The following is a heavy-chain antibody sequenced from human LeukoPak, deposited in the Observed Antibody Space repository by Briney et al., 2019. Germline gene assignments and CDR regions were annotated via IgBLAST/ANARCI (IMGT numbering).Heavy chain of an antibody. Sequence: GGSLRLSCAASGFTFSNFGMHWVRQPPGKGLEWVAKIKEDGSEKNYVDSVKGRFTISRDNAKNSLCLQMNSLRAEDTAVYYCVAAGGYWGQGALVTVSS. V-gene: IGHV3-7*03. CDR3: VAAGGY. CDR2: IKEDGSEK. CDR1: GFTFSNFG. J-gene: IGHJ4*02. D-gene: IGHD6-13*01.